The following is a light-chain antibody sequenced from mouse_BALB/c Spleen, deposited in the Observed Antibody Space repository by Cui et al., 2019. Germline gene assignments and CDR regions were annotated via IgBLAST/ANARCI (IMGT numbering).Light chain of an antibody. V-gene: IGKV14-111*01. J-gene: IGKJ4*01. CDR3: LQYDEFPFT. CDR2: RAN. CDR1: QDINNY. Sequence: DIKMLKSPSSMYASLGERVTSTGKASQDINNYLSWFQHEPGKSPKTLIYRANRLVDGVPSRFSGSGSGQDYSLTISSLEYEDMGIYYCLQYDEFPFTFGSGTKWEIK.